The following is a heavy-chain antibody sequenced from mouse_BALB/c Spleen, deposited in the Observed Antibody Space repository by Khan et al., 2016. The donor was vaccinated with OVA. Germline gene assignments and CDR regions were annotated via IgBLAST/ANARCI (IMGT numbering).Heavy chain of an antibody. V-gene: IGHV3-2*02. CDR1: GYSITSDYA. J-gene: IGHJ3*01. CDR3: ARWFAY. Sequence: EVQLQESGPGLVKPSQSLSLTCTVTGYSITSDYAWNWIRQFLENKLEWMGYITYSGGTSYHPSLKSRISITRDTSKNQFFLRLNSVTTEDSATYYCARWFAYWGQGTLVTVS. CDR2: ITYSGGT.